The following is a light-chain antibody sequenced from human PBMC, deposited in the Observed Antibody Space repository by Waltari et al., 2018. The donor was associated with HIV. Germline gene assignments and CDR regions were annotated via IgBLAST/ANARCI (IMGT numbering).Light chain of an antibody. J-gene: IGKJ4*01. CDR1: QDISNS. CDR3: HQYYAVPLT. V-gene: IGKV1-NL1*01. Sequence: DIQMTQSPSSLSASIGDTVTISCRASQDISNSGSWFQQQPGKVPKLLVHGAFILQRGVPSRFSGSGSGTDYTLTISGLQPEDFATYFCHQYYAVPLTFGGGTRVDI. CDR2: GAF.